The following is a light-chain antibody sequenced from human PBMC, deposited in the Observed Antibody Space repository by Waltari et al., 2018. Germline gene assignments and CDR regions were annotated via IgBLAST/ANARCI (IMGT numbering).Light chain of an antibody. CDR2: GAS. V-gene: IGKV3-20*01. CDR3: QQYGSSVMYT. Sequence: RASQYSTKRYFAWYQQKPGQAPRLLIYGASSRAAGIPDRFSGSGSGTDFTLTIIRLEPEDFAVYYCQQYGSSVMYTFGQGTKLEIK. CDR1: QYSTKRY. J-gene: IGKJ2*01.